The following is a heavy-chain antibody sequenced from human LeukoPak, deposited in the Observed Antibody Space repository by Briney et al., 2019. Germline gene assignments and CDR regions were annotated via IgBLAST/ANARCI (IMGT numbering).Heavy chain of an antibody. Sequence: GGSLRLSCAASGFTFSSYWMSWVRQAPGKGLEWVANVKQDGTEKFYVDSVKGRFTISRDNGKNSLYLQMNSLRVEDTAIYYCARAGGTSWADYWGQGTLVTVSS. V-gene: IGHV3-7*01. CDR1: GFTFSSYW. CDR2: VKQDGTEK. D-gene: IGHD6-13*01. J-gene: IGHJ4*02. CDR3: ARAGGTSWADY.